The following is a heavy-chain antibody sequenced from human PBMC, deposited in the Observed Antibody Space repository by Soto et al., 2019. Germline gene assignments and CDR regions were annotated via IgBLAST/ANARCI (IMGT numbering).Heavy chain of an antibody. D-gene: IGHD3-3*01. V-gene: IGHV1-69*02. Sequence: ASVKVSCKASGGTFSSYTISWVRQAPGQGLEWMGRIIPILGIANYAQKFQGRVTITADKSTSTAYMELSSLRSEDTAVYYCARVPYDFWSGTPEPEFDYWGQGTLVTVSS. CDR2: IIPILGIA. CDR3: ARVPYDFWSGTPEPEFDY. J-gene: IGHJ4*02. CDR1: GGTFSSYT.